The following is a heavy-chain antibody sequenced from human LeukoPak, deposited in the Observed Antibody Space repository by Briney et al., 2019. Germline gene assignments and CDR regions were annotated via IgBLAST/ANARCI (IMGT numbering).Heavy chain of an antibody. Sequence: SGPTLVKPTQTLTLTCTFSGFSLSTSGVGVGWIRQPPGKALEWLAIIFWDDDKRYSPLLKSRLTITKDTSKNQVVLTMTNMDPVDTATYYCAHSLPYDHGLDYWGQGTLVTVSS. D-gene: IGHD3-16*01. J-gene: IGHJ4*02. CDR3: AHSLPYDHGLDY. CDR1: GFSLSTSGVG. V-gene: IGHV2-5*02. CDR2: IFWDDDK.